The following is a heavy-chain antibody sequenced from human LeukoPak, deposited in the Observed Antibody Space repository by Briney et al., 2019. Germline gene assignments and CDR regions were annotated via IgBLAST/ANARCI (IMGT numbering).Heavy chain of an antibody. CDR1: GGSINNYY. D-gene: IGHD2-2*01. J-gene: IGHJ6*03. CDR3: ARTTAGYCRGTTCYYYYYYMNV. V-gene: IGHV4-59*01. Sequence: SETLSLTCTVSGGSINNYYWSWIRQPPGKGLEWIGYIHYSGSTHYNPSLKSRVTISVDTSKNEFSLKLTSVTAADTAVYHCARTTAGYCRGTTCYYYYYYMNVWGKGTTVTVSS. CDR2: IHYSGST.